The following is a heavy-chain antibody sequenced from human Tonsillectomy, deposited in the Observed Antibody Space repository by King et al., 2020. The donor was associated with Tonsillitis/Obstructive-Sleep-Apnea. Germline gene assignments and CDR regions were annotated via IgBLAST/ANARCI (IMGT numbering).Heavy chain of an antibody. D-gene: IGHD1/OR15-1a*01. CDR2: INTKTGDP. V-gene: IGHV7-4-1*02. CDR3: ASRVNTNAAYDI. J-gene: IGHJ3*02. Sequence: QLVQSGSELKKPGASVKVSCKASGYTFTSYGINWVRQGPGQGLEWMGWINTKTGDPTYAQGFTGRFVFSLDTSVNTAYLQIISLKAEDTAVYYCASRVNTNAAYDIWGQGTVVAVPS. CDR1: GYTFTSYG.